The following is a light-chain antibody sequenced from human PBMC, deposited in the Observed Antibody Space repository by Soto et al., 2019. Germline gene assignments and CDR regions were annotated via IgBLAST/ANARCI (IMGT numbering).Light chain of an antibody. CDR2: DAS. Sequence: EIVLTQSPATLSLSPGERATLSCRASQDISSYLAWYQHKPGQAPRLLIFDASHRATGIPARFSGSGSGTDFTLTIGSLEPEDFAVYYCQQRSSWPPWTFGQGTRVEI. CDR3: QQRSSWPPWT. V-gene: IGKV3-11*01. J-gene: IGKJ1*01. CDR1: QDISSY.